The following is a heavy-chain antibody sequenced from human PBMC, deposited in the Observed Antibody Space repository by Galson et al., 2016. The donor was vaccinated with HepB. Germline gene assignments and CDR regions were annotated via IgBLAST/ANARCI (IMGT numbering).Heavy chain of an antibody. CDR1: GFTFSNYN. CDR2: ITIRSSTI. D-gene: IGHD5-12*01. CDR3: AREEYTSGSFDY. J-gene: IGHJ4*02. V-gene: IGHV3-48*02. Sequence: GSLRLSCAASGFTFSNYNINWVRQAPGKGLEWVSSITIRSSTIYYADSVRGRFTISRNDAKNSLYLQMNSLTDEDTAVYYCAREEYTSGSFDYWGQGTLVTVSS.